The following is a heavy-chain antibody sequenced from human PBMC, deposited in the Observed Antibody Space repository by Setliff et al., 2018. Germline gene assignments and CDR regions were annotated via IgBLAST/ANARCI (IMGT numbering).Heavy chain of an antibody. J-gene: IGHJ6*03. CDR3: AREGVDTRSSTDYRYYMDV. Sequence: SVKVSCKASGGTFSNYGISWVRQAPGQGLEWLGGTIPNFGTTNYAQEFQGRVTIITGESTSTAYMELSSLRFEDTAVYYCAREGVDTRSSTDYRYYMDVWGKGTTVTVS. CDR1: GGTFSNYG. V-gene: IGHV1-69*05. D-gene: IGHD5-18*01. CDR2: TIPNFGTT.